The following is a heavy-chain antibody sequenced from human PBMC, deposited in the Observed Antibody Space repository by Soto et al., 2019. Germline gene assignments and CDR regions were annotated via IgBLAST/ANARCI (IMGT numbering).Heavy chain of an antibody. CDR3: AKPVRYYDFWSGFSGYYGMDV. D-gene: IGHD3-3*01. CDR2: IIPIFGTA. CDR1: GGTFSSYA. V-gene: IGHV1-69*06. Sequence: SVKVSCKASGGTFSSYAISWVRQAPGQGLEWMGGIIPIFGTANYAQKFQGRVTITADNSKNTLYLQMNSLRAEDTAVYYCAKPVRYYDFWSGFSGYYGMDVWGQGTTVTVSS. J-gene: IGHJ6*02.